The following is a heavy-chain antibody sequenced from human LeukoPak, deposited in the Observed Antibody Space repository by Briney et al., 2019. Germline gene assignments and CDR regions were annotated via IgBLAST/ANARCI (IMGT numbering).Heavy chain of an antibody. V-gene: IGHV3-53*01. J-gene: IGHJ4*02. D-gene: IGHD6-19*01. CDR2: IYSGGST. Sequence: GGSLRLSCAVSGFTVSRNYMSWVRQAPGKGLEWVSVIYSGGSTYFADSVKGRFTISRDNSKNTLYLQMNSLRAEDTAVYYCARVDSSGWFYFDNWGQGTLVTVSS. CDR3: ARVDSSGWFYFDN. CDR1: GFTVSRNY.